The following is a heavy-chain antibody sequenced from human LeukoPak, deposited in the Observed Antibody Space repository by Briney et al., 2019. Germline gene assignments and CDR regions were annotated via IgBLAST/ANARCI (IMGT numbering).Heavy chain of an antibody. CDR3: ARGGLITIFGVVIISDYYYYYGMDV. V-gene: IGHV1-8*01. D-gene: IGHD3-3*01. CDR1: GYTFTSYD. Sequence: ASVKVSCKASGYTFTSYDINWVRQATGQGLEWMGWMNPNSGNTGYAQKFQGRVTMTRNTSISTAYMELSSLRSEDTAVYCCARGGLITIFGVVIISDYYYYYGMDVWGQGTTVTVSS. J-gene: IGHJ6*02. CDR2: MNPNSGNT.